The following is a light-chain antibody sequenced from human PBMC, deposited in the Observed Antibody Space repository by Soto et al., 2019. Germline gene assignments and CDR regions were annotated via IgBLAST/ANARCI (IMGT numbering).Light chain of an antibody. J-gene: IGKJ5*01. CDR3: QQYINWPPGIT. CDR1: RDISAR. CDR2: DAS. Sequence: THMTQSPSSVSASVCDRVTITCEASRDISARLAWYQQKPGKAPKLLIYDASTFESGVPSRFSGSGSGTAFTLTISSLQSEDFALYYCQQYINWPPGITFGQGTRLEI. V-gene: IGKV1-12*01.